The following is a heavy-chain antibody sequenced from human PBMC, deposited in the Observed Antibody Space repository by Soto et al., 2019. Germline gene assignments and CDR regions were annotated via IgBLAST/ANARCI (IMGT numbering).Heavy chain of an antibody. J-gene: IGHJ6*02. V-gene: IGHV3-23*01. D-gene: IGHD5-12*01. CDR2: ISGSGGST. Sequence: GGSLRLSCAASGFTFSSYAMSWVRQAPGKGLEWVSAISGSGGSTYYADSVKGRFTISRDNSKNTLYLQMNSLRAEDTAVYYCAKDPRYSGYDYYYYGMDVWGQGTTVTVSS. CDR3: AKDPRYSGYDYYYYGMDV. CDR1: GFTFSSYA.